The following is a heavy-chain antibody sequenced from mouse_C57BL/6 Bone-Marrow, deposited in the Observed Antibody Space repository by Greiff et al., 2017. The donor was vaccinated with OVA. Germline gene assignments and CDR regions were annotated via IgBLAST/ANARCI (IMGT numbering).Heavy chain of an antibody. CDR2: LWSGGST. Sequence: QVQLQQSGPGLVQPSPSLSITCTVSGFSLTSYGVHWVRQPPGKGLEWLGVLWSGGSTDYNAAFITRLSISKDNSKSQVFFKMNSLQADDTAIDYCAKGGDDYDVMDYWGQGTSVTVSS. J-gene: IGHJ4*01. CDR3: AKGGDDYDVMDY. CDR1: GFSLTSYG. V-gene: IGHV2-4*01.